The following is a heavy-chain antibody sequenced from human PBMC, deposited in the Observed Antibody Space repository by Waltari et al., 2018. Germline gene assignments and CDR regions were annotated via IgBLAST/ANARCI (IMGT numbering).Heavy chain of an antibody. CDR2: ITTGGAP. J-gene: IGHJ4*02. CDR1: GLPVISYA. D-gene: IGHD3-10*02. Sequence: EVSLLESGGGLVQPGGSLRLSCAASGLPVISYAMSWVRQTPGKGLEWVAGITTGGAPYYTDSVKGRFTISRDNSKNTLYLQMNSLRAEDTALYYCAKEAPLVQGFLWADFWGQGTLVTVSS. V-gene: IGHV3-23*01. CDR3: AKEAPLVQGFLWADF.